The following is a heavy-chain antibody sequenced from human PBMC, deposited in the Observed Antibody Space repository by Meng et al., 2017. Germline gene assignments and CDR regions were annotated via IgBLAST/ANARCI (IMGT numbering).Heavy chain of an antibody. J-gene: IGHJ4*02. D-gene: IGHD3-22*01. V-gene: IGHV4-4*02. Sequence: QEFCPWLVKPSGTLSLPGAVSARSSSSSNWLRWVRQPPGKGLEWIGEIYHSGSTNYNPSLKRRVTISVDKSKNQFSLKLSSVTAADTAVYYCARAGVGYYDSSGPYSYWGQGTLVTVSS. CDR2: IYHSGST. CDR1: ARSSSSSNW. CDR3: ARAGVGYYDSSGPYSY.